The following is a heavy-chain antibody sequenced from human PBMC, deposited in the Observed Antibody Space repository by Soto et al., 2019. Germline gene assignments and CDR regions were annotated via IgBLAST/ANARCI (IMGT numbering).Heavy chain of an antibody. V-gene: IGHV4-59*11. CDR3: ARDGREESGMDV. CDR1: GGSISSHY. J-gene: IGHJ6*02. Sequence: SETLSLTCTVSGGSISSHYWSWVRQAPGKGLEWIGHIYYRGSTSYNPSLRSRSTISVDTSNNQFSLKLNSVTTADTAVYYCARDGREESGMDVWGQGTKVTVS. D-gene: IGHD1-26*01. CDR2: IYYRGST.